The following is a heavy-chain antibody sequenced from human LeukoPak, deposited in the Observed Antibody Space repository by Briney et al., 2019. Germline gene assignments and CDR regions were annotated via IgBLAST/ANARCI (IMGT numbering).Heavy chain of an antibody. Sequence: GGSLRLSCAASGFTFSSYWMSWVRQSPGKGLEWVANIKEDGSQKYYVDSVKSRFTISRDNAKNSLYLQMNSLRGEDTAVYYCARGLTRSDYWGQGTLVTVSS. J-gene: IGHJ4*02. V-gene: IGHV3-7*04. CDR1: GFTFSSYW. CDR3: ARGLTRSDY. CDR2: IKEDGSQK.